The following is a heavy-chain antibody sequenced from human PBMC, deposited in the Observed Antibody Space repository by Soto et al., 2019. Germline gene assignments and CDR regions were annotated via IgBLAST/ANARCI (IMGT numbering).Heavy chain of an antibody. CDR2: INPKSGGT. V-gene: IGHV1-2*02. CDR1: GYTFTVYY. Sequence: ASVKVSCKASGYTFTVYYMHWVRQAPGQGLEWMGWINPKSGGTMYPQKFQGRVTMTWDTSISTAYMALARLRSDDTAVYYCARDLAKGGGSAGFDYWGQGTLVTVSS. J-gene: IGHJ4*02. D-gene: IGHD1-26*01. CDR3: ARDLAKGGGSAGFDY.